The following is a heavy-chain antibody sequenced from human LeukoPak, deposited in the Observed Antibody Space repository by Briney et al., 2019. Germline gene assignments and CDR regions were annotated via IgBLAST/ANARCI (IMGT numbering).Heavy chain of an antibody. Sequence: GGSLRLSCAASGFTFSNAWMSWVRQAPGKGLEWVGRIKSKTDGGTTDYAAPVKGRFTISRDDSKNTLYLQMNSLKTEDTAVYYCTTGNTLTGYYKFRPDYWGQGTLVTVSS. V-gene: IGHV3-15*01. CDR1: GFTFSNAW. CDR3: TTGNTLTGYYKFRPDY. CDR2: IKSKTDGGTT. J-gene: IGHJ4*02. D-gene: IGHD3-9*01.